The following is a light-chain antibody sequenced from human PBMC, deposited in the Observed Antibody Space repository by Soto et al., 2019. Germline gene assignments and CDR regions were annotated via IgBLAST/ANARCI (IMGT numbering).Light chain of an antibody. CDR1: SSDVGGYNH. Sequence: QSVLTQPASVSGSPGQSITISCTGTSSDVGGYNHVSWYQHHPGKAPKLMMYEVSNRPSGVSNRFSGSKSGNTASLTISGLQADDEADYYCNSHASSNTRVFGTGTKVTVL. V-gene: IGLV2-14*01. CDR3: NSHASSNTRV. J-gene: IGLJ1*01. CDR2: EVS.